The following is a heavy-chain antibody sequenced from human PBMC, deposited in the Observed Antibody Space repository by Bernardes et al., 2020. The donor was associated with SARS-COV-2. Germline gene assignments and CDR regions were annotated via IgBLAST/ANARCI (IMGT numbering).Heavy chain of an antibody. D-gene: IGHD3-3*01. CDR2: ISSSSSYT. V-gene: IGHV3-11*05. J-gene: IGHJ4*02. CDR3: ARDRSLESNYDFWSGYRDLFDY. CDR1: GFTFSDYY. Sequence: GGSLRLSCAASGFTFSDYYMSWIRQAPGKGLEWVSYISSSSSYTNYADSVKGRFTISRDNAKNSLYLQMNSLRAEDTAVYYCARDRSLESNYDFWSGYRDLFDYWGQGTLVTVSS.